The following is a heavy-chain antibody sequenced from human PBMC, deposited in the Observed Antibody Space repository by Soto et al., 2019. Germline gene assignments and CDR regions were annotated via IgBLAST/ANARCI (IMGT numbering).Heavy chain of an antibody. CDR1: GFTFSSYA. J-gene: IGHJ4*02. CDR2: ISGSGGST. CDR3: AKGRTVRVVNKTIDY. V-gene: IGHV3-23*01. Sequence: GGSLRLSCAASGFTFSSYAMSWVRQAPGKGLEWVSAISGSGGSTYYADSVKGRFTISRDNSKNTLYLQMNSLRAEDTAVYYCAKGRTVRVVNKTIDYWGQGTLVTVSS. D-gene: IGHD3-3*01.